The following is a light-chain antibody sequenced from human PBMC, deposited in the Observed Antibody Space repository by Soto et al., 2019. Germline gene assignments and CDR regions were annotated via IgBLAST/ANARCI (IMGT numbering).Light chain of an antibody. Sequence: EGVLTQSPATLSVSPGERGTLSCRSSQTVSRSLAWYQQRPGQAPRLLISSASNRATGIPARFSGSGSGTEFTLSISRLEPEDFAVYYCQHYGGSFIFGPGTKVDIK. J-gene: IGKJ3*01. CDR3: QHYGGSFI. CDR1: QTVSRS. CDR2: SAS. V-gene: IGKV3-15*01.